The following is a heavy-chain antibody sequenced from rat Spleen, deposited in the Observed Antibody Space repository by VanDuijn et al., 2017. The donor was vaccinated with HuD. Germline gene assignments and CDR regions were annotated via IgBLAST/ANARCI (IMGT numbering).Heavy chain of an antibody. Sequence: DYYMAWVRQAPKKGLEWVATISSDGGRNFYRDSVKGRFTVSRDNTKNTLYLRMDNLRSEDTATYYCARAGYLRDWYFDFWGPGTMVTVSS. CDR1: DYY. CDR3: ARAGYLRDWYFDF. CDR2: ISSDGGRN. J-gene: IGHJ1*01. V-gene: IGHV5-7*01. D-gene: IGHD2-2*01.